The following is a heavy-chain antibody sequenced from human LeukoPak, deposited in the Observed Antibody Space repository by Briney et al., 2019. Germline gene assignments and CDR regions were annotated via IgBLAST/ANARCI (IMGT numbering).Heavy chain of an antibody. CDR2: IYYSGTT. V-gene: IGHV4-59*01. CDR1: GDSISSYY. Sequence: SETLSLTCTVSGDSISSYYCSWIRQPPGKGLEWIGYIYYSGTTNYNPSLKSRVTIAVDTSKNQFSLKLSSVTAADTAVYYCARHSSLAHFDHWGQVSLVTVSS. CDR3: ARHSSLAHFDH. J-gene: IGHJ4*02.